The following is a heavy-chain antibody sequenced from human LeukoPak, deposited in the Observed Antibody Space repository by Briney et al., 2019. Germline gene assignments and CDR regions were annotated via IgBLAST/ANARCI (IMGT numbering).Heavy chain of an antibody. V-gene: IGHV4-4*09. CDR2: IYINGDT. CDR1: GDSITTFY. J-gene: IGHJ5*02. CDR3: AKTARTFPS. Sequence: PSETLSLTCSVSGDSITTFYWSWVRQAPGKGLECIGFIYINGDTSYNPSLKGRATPSLDTSRNQFSLRLTSVTAADTAVYYCAKTARTFPSWGPGILVTVSS. D-gene: IGHD1-14*01.